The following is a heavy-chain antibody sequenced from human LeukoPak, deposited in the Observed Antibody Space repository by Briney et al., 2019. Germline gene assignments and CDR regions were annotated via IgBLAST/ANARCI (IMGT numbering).Heavy chain of an antibody. CDR1: GGSISSGSYS. CDR2: FFYTGST. Sequence: SETLSLTCAVSGGSISSGSYSWSWIRQPPGKGLEWIGYFFYTGSTYYNPSLKSRVTISVDTSKNQFSLKLSSVTAADTAVYYCARSVQWELLPDYWGQGTLVTVSS. D-gene: IGHD1-26*01. CDR3: ARSVQWELLPDY. V-gene: IGHV4-30-4*07. J-gene: IGHJ4*02.